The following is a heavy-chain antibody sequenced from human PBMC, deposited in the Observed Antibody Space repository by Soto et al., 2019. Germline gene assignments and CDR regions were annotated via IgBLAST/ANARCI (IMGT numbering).Heavy chain of an antibody. J-gene: IGHJ4*02. V-gene: IGHV4-31*03. CDR1: GGSISSGCYY. CDR2: IYYSGST. Sequence: SDSLSVTCTVSGGSISSGCYYLSWIRQHAGKGLEWIGYIYYSGSTYYNPSLKSRVTISVDTSKNQFYMELSSVTAADTAVYYCARGTYYYDSSGYYPPFDYWGQGTLVTVSS. CDR3: ARGTYYYDSSGYYPPFDY. D-gene: IGHD3-22*01.